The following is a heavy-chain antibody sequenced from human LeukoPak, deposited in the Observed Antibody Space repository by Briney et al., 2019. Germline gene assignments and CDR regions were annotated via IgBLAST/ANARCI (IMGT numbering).Heavy chain of an antibody. J-gene: IGHJ5*02. CDR2: IIPISGTT. V-gene: IGHV1-69*15. Sequence: SVKVSCKTSGGTFTSYAITWVRQAPGQGLEWMGKIIPISGTTNYAQKFQGRVTFTADESTSTAYMELSSLRSEDTALYYCARKLRLGGNWFDPWGQGTLVTVSP. CDR3: ARKLRLGGNWFDP. D-gene: IGHD1-26*01. CDR1: GGTFTSYA.